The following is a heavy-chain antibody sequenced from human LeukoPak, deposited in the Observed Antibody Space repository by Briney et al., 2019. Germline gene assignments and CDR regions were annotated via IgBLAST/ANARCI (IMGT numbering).Heavy chain of an antibody. J-gene: IGHJ6*03. CDR2: IIPIFGTA. D-gene: IGHD3-10*01. CDR3: ATALDLWFGELFYMDV. Sequence: SVKVSRKASGGTFSSYAISWVRQAPGQGLEWMGRIIPIFGTANYAQKFQGRVTITTDESTSTAYMELSSLRSEDTAVYYCATALDLWFGELFYMDVWGKGTTVTVSS. V-gene: IGHV1-69*05. CDR1: GGTFSSYA.